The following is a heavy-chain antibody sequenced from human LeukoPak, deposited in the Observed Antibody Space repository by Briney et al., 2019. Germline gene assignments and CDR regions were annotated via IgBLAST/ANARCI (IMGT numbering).Heavy chain of an antibody. D-gene: IGHD2-2*01. J-gene: IGHJ5*02. V-gene: IGHV3-21*01. CDR3: ANLPNIVVVPAASNWFDP. Sequence: GGSLRLSCAASGFTFSSYSMNWVRQAPGKGLEWVSSISSSSSYIYYADSVKGRFTISRDNAKNSLYLQMNSLRAEDTAVYYCANLPNIVVVPAASNWFDPWGQGTLVTVSS. CDR1: GFTFSSYS. CDR2: ISSSSSYI.